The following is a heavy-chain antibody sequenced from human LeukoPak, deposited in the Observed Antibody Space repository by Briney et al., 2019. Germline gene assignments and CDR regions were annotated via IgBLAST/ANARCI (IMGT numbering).Heavy chain of an antibody. D-gene: IGHD2-15*01. V-gene: IGHV1-24*01. CDR2: FDPEDGET. CDR1: GYTLTELS. CDR3: ATITALTCSGGSCYDYYYYGMDV. J-gene: IGHJ6*02. Sequence: ASVKVSCKVSGYTLTELSMHWVRQAPGKGLEWMGGFDPEDGETIYAQKFQGRVTMTEDTSTDTAYMELSSLRSEDTAVYYCATITALTCSGGSCYDYYYYGMDVWGQGTTVTVSS.